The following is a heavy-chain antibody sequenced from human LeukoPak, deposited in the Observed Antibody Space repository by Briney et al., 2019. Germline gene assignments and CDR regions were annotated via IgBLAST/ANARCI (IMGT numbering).Heavy chain of an antibody. D-gene: IGHD4-17*01. CDR1: YX. CDR3: ARELETGATVNTYWFDP. J-gene: IGHJ5*02. CDR2: INPNSGAT. Sequence: YXIXWXRQAPGQGLEWMGWINPNSGATNSAQKFQGRVTMTRDTSISAAYMELSRLTSDDTALYYCARELETGATVNTYWFDPWGQGTLVTVSS. V-gene: IGHV1-2*02.